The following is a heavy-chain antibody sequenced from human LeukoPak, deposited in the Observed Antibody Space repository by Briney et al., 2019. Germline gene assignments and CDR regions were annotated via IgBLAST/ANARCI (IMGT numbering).Heavy chain of an antibody. D-gene: IGHD5-24*01. Sequence: SETLTLTCTVSGGSISSYYWSWIRQPPGKGLEWIGYINYSGSANYNPSLKRRVTISVDTSKNQFSLKLSSGTAADTAVYYCAGRDGYNSRRPFDDWGQGTLVTVSS. CDR2: INYSGSA. CDR1: GGSISSYY. CDR3: AGRDGYNSRRPFDD. V-gene: IGHV4-59*01. J-gene: IGHJ4*02.